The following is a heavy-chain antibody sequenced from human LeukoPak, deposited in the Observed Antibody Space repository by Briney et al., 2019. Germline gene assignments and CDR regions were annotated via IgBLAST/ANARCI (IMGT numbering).Heavy chain of an antibody. V-gene: IGHV3-21*04. Sequence: GGSLRLSCAASGFTFSIYSMNWVRQAPGKGLEWLSSITSSSNYIYYADSVKGRFTISRDNSKNTLYLQMNSLRAADTAVYYCAKDRDYGYDYWGQGTLVTVSS. D-gene: IGHD4-17*01. J-gene: IGHJ4*02. CDR2: ITSSSNYI. CDR1: GFTFSIYS. CDR3: AKDRDYGYDY.